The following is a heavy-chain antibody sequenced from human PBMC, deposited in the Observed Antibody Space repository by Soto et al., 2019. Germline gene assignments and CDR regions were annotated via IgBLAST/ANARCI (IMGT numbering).Heavy chain of an antibody. V-gene: IGHV4-59*01. CDR1: GGSISSYY. CDR3: ARGSSCWDY. J-gene: IGHJ4*02. Sequence: QVQLQESGPGLVKSSETLSLTCTVSGGSISSYYWTWIRQPPGKGLEWIGYIHYTGSTNYKPSLKSGVSISVDPSKNQCSLKLCSVTAADPAVYYCARGSSCWDYWGQGTLVTVSS. CDR2: IHYTGST. D-gene: IGHD6-19*01.